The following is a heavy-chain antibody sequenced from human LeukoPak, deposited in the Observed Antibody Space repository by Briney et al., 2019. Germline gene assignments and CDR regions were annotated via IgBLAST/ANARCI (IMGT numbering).Heavy chain of an antibody. V-gene: IGHV3-48*01. CDR2: ISSSDSTI. D-gene: IGHD6-19*01. CDR1: GFTFSSYS. CDR3: ARLRAIAVAGFFDS. J-gene: IGHJ4*02. Sequence: PGGSLRLSCAASGFTFSSYSMNWVRQAPGKGLEWVSYISSSDSTIYYADSVKGRFTISRDDAKNSLYLQMNSLRAEDTAVYYCARLRAIAVAGFFDSWGQGTLVTVSS.